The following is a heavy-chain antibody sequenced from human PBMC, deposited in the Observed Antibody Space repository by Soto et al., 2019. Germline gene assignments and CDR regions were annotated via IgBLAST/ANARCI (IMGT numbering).Heavy chain of an antibody. CDR2: IYYSGST. D-gene: IGHD3-10*01. CDR3: ARERGIYYFDY. CDR1: GGSISSYY. V-gene: IGHV4-59*01. J-gene: IGHJ4*02. Sequence: SETLSLTCTVSGGSISSYYWSWIRQPPGKGLEWIGYIYYSGSTNYNPSLKSRVTISVDTSKNQFSLKLSSVTAADTAVYYCARERGIYYFDYWGQGTLVTVSS.